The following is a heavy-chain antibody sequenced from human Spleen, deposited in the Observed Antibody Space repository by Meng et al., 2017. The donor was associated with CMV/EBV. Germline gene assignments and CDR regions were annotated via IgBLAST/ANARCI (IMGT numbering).Heavy chain of an antibody. V-gene: IGHV3-21*01. CDR1: GFTFSGYT. CDR3: ARSLLTSGWYKYFFDY. CDR2: ISSSSTYI. D-gene: IGHD6-19*01. J-gene: IGHJ4*02. Sequence: GGSLRLSCAASGFTFSGYTMNWVRQAPGKGLEWVSSISSSSTYIYYADSLKGRFTISRDNAKDSLYLQMNSLRAEDTAVYYCARSLLTSGWYKYFFDYWGQGTLVTVSS.